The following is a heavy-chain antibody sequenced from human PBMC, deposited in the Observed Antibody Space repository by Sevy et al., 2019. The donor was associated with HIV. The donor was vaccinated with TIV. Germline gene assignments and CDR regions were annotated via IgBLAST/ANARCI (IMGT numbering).Heavy chain of an antibody. CDR2: IYHSGST. Sequence: SETLSLSCTVSGDSVSSYYWSWIRQPPGKGLEWNGYIYHSGSTNYNPSLKSRVTMSLDTSKNQFSLKLSSLTAADSAMYYCARSAYRGYVLDYWGQGKLVTVSS. J-gene: IGHJ4*02. CDR3: ARSAYRGYVLDY. D-gene: IGHD5-12*01. CDR1: GDSVSSYY. V-gene: IGHV4-59*02.